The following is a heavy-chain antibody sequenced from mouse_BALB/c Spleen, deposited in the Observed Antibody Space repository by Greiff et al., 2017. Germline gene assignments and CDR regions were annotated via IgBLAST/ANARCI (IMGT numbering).Heavy chain of an antibody. V-gene: IGHV7-3*02. D-gene: IGHD2-2*01. CDR2: IRNKANGYTT. J-gene: IGHJ4*01. CDR1: GFTFTDYY. CDR3: ARDGYDEAMDY. Sequence: EVMLVESGGGLVQPGGSLRLSCATSGFTFTDYYMSWVRQPPGKALEWLGFIRNKANGYTTEYSASVKGRFTISRDNSQSILYLQMNTLRAEDSATYYCARDGYDEAMDYWGQGTSVTVSS.